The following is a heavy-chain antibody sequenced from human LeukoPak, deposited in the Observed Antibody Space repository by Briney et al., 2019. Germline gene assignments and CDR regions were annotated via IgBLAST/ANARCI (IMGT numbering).Heavy chain of an antibody. Sequence: GGSLRLSCAASGFTFSSYSMNLVRQAPGNGLEWVSSISSISSYIYYADSVKGRFTISRDNAKNSLYLQMNSLRAEDTAVYYCARDTGGSSSSGKVYWGQGTLVTVSS. V-gene: IGHV3-21*01. J-gene: IGHJ4*02. CDR3: ARDTGGSSSSGKVY. D-gene: IGHD6-6*01. CDR1: GFTFSSYS. CDR2: ISSISSYI.